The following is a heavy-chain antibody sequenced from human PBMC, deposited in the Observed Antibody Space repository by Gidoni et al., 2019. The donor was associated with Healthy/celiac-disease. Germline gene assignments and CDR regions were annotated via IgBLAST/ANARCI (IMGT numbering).Heavy chain of an antibody. D-gene: IGHD3-22*01. V-gene: IGHV3-23*01. CDR3: AKRVEITMIVVAVDY. J-gene: IGHJ4*02. CDR2: ISGSGGST. Sequence: EVQLLESGGGLVQPGGSLRLSCPASGFPFSSYAMSWVRQAPGKGLEWVSAISGSGGSTYYADSVKGRFTISRDNSKNTLYLQMNSLRVEDTAVYYCAKRVEITMIVVAVDYWGQGTLVTVSS. CDR1: GFPFSSYA.